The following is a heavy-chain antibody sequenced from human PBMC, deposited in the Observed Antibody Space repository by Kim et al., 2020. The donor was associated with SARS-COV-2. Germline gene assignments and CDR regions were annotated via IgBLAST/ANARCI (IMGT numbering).Heavy chain of an antibody. CDR2: IYPGDSDT. CDR3: ARRSGYSSSWYFDY. J-gene: IGHJ4*02. Sequence: GESLKISCKGSGYSFNIYWIGWVRQMPGKGLEWMGNIYPGDSDTRYSPSFQGQVTISVDKSISTAYLQWSGLKASDTAMYYCARRSGYSSSWYFDYWGQGTLVTVSS. D-gene: IGHD6-13*01. CDR1: GYSFNIYW. V-gene: IGHV5-51*01.